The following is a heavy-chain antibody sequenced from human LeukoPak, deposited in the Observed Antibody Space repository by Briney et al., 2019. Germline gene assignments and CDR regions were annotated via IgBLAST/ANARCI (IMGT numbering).Heavy chain of an antibody. CDR3: ARGGYSGYADTRYYFDY. D-gene: IGHD5-12*01. J-gene: IGHJ4*02. Sequence: GSLELSCAASGFTFSDYYMSWIRQAPGKGLEWVSYISSSGSTIYYADSVKGRFTISRDNAENSLYLQMNSLRAEDTAVYYCARGGYSGYADTRYYFDYWGQGTLVTVSS. CDR1: GFTFSDYY. V-gene: IGHV3-11*01. CDR2: ISSSGSTI.